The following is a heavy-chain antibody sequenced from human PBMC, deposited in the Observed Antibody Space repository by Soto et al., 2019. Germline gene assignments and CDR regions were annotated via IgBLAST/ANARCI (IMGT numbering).Heavy chain of an antibody. CDR1: GFTFSSYA. J-gene: IGHJ3*02. CDR2: ISGSGGST. CDR3: ATEYSDNAPSGTFDI. D-gene: IGHD4-17*01. Sequence: HPGGSLRLSCAASGFTFSSYAMSWVRQAPGEGLEWVSGISGSGGSTYYADSVKGRFTISRDNSKTTLHLQMNSLRAEDTAVYYCATEYSDNAPSGTFDIWGQGTMVTVSS. V-gene: IGHV3-23*01.